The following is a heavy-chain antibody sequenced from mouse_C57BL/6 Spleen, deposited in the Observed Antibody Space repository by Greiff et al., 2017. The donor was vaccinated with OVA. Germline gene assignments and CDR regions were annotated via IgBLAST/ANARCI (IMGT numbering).Heavy chain of an antibody. CDR2: INPNYGTT. V-gene: IGHV1-39*01. Sequence: VVESGPELVKPGASVKISCKASGYSFTDYNMNWVKQSNGKSLEWIGVINPNYGTTSFNQKFKGKATLTVDQSSSTAYMQLNSLTSEDSAVYYCARGTYYSNYVFFFDYWGQGTTLTVSS. CDR3: ARGTYYSNYVFFFDY. D-gene: IGHD2-5*01. CDR1: GYSFTDYN. J-gene: IGHJ2*01.